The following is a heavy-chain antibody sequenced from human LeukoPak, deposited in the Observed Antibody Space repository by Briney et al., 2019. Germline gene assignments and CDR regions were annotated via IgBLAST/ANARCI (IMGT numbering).Heavy chain of an antibody. J-gene: IGHJ3*02. CDR1: GYTFTSYG. D-gene: IGHD4-17*01. Sequence: ASVKVSCKASGYTFTSYGISWVRQAPGQGLEWMGWISAYNGHTNYAQKLQGRVTMTTDTSTSTAYMELRSLRSDDTALYYCARDLSYGAAFDIWGQGTMVTVSS. V-gene: IGHV1-18*01. CDR2: ISAYNGHT. CDR3: ARDLSYGAAFDI.